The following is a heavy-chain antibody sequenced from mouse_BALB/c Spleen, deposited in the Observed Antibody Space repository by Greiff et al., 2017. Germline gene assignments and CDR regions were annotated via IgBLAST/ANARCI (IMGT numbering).Heavy chain of an antibody. D-gene: IGHD2-1*01. CDR2: IDPANGNT. J-gene: IGHJ2*01. Sequence: EVQLQQSGAELVKPGASVKLSCTASGFNIKDTYMHWVKQRPEQGLEWIGRIDPANGNTKYDPKFQGKATITADTSSNTAYLQLSSLTSEDTAVYYCATPPYGNYVPFDYWGQGTTLTVSS. CDR3: ATPPYGNYVPFDY. V-gene: IGHV14-3*02. CDR1: GFNIKDTY.